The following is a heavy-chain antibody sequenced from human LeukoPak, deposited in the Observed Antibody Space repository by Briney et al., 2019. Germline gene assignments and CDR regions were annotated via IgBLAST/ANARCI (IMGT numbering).Heavy chain of an antibody. CDR1: GFTFSSYW. CDR2: IKSDGSTT. D-gene: IGHD6-13*01. CDR3: ARGSYSSSWYGY. J-gene: IGHJ4*02. V-gene: IGHV3-74*01. Sequence: PGGSLRLSCAASGFTFSSYWMHWVRQAPGKGLVWVSHIKSDGSTTNYADSVKGRFTTSRDSAKNTLYLQMNSLRAEDTAVYYCARGSYSSSWYGYWGQGTLVTVSS.